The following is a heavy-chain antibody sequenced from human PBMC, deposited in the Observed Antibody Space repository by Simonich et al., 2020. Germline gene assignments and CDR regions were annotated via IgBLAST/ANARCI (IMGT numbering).Heavy chain of an antibody. J-gene: IGHJ6*03. Sequence: EVQLVESGGGLVQPGGSLRLSCAASGFTFSSYWMSWVRQAPGKGLEWVANIKQDGIEKYYVDSVKGRFTISRDKAKNSLYLQMNSLRAEDTAVYYCARDGLGTAYYYYMDVWGKGTTVTVSS. CDR2: IKQDGIEK. CDR1: GFTFSSYW. D-gene: IGHD7-27*01. V-gene: IGHV3-7*01. CDR3: ARDGLGTAYYYYMDV.